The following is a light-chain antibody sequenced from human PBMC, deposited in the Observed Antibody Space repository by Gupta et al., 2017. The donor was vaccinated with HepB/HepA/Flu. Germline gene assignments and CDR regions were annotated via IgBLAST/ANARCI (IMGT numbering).Light chain of an antibody. J-gene: IGKJ2*03. Sequence: DIQMTQSPLSLSASVGDRVTLSCRASQSINSYLNWYQQKGGTTPRLLIYATSTVQSGVPSRFSGSGYGTDFTLSINGLQPEDFATYYCQQTDTAPTSFGQGTKLEI. CDR3: QQTDTAPTS. CDR2: ATS. CDR1: QSINSY. V-gene: IGKV1-39*01.